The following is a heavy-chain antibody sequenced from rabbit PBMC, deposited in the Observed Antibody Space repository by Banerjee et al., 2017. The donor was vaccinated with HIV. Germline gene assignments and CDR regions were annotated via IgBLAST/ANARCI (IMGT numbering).Heavy chain of an antibody. CDR2: INTSSGNA. J-gene: IGHJ3*01. V-gene: IGHV1S45*01. CDR3: ARGIDYGTRLDL. CDR1: GLDFSSSYW. Sequence: QEQLVESGGDLVKPGASLTLTCKASGLDFSSSYWICWVRQAPGKGLEWIACINTSSGNAVYANWAKGRFTISKTSSTTVTLQMTSLTAADTATYFCARGIDYGTRLDLWGQGTLVTVS. D-gene: IGHD2-1*01.